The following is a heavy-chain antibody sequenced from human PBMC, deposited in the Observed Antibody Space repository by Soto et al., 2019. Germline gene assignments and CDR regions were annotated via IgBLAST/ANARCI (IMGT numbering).Heavy chain of an antibody. CDR2: ISAYNGNT. Sequence: ASVKVSCKAAGYTFTSYGISWVRQAPGQGLEWMGWISAYNGNTNYAQKLQGRVTMTTDTSTSTAYMELRSLRSDDTAVYYCARGNNLYGDPYYFHYWGQGPRVTLSS. CDR1: GYTFTSYG. V-gene: IGHV1-18*04. CDR3: ARGNNLYGDPYYFHY. J-gene: IGHJ4*02. D-gene: IGHD4-17*01.